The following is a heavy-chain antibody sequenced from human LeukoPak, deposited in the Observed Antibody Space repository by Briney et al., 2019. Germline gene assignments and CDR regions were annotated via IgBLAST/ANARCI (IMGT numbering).Heavy chain of an antibody. CDR2: ISYIGTT. CDR3: ARDYAAGYSRGYEHYYYYMDV. V-gene: IGHV4-59*11. D-gene: IGHD6-25*01. CDR1: GDSFSSHY. Sequence: SETLSLTCAVSGDSFSSHYWTWIRQPPGRGLEWIGYISYIGTTNYNPSLKSRVTMSVNTSKNQVSLILSSVTAADTAVYFCARDYAAGYSRGYEHYYYYMDVWGKGTTVTVSS. J-gene: IGHJ6*03.